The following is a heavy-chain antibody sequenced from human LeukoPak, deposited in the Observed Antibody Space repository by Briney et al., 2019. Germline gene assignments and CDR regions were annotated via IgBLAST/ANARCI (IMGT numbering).Heavy chain of an antibody. CDR2: ISGSGGST. V-gene: IGHV3-23*01. CDR3: AKSGRDYPYYFDH. CDR1: GFTFSSYA. D-gene: IGHD4-17*01. Sequence: GGSLRLSCAAPGFTFSSYAMSWVRQAPGKGLEWVSAISGSGGSTYYADSVKGRFTISRDNSKNTLYLQMNSLRAEDTAVYYCAKSGRDYPYYFDHWGQGTLVTVSS. J-gene: IGHJ4*02.